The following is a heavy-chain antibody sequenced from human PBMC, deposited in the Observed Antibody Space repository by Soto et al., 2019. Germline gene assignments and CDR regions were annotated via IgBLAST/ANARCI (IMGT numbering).Heavy chain of an antibody. CDR2: ISAYNGNT. D-gene: IGHD3-3*01. CDR3: ARVSGILDAFYY. J-gene: IGHJ4*02. V-gene: IGHV1-18*01. CDR1: GYTFTSDG. Sequence: ASAKVSCKASGYTFTSDGISWVRQAPGQGLEWMGWISAYNGNTNYAQKLQGRVTMTTDTSTSTAYMELRSLRSDDTAVYYCARVSGILDAFYYWGQGTLVTVSS.